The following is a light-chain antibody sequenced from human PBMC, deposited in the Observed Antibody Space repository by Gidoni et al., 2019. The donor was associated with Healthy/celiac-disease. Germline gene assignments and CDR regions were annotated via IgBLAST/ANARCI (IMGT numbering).Light chain of an antibody. CDR2: AAS. CDR1: QGISNY. J-gene: IGKJ4*01. Sequence: DIQMTQSPSSLSASVGDRVTITCRASQGISNYLAWYQQKPGKVPKLLIYAASTLQSGVPSRFSGSGSGTDFTLTISSLQPEDVATYYCQKYNSAASLTFXGXTKVEIK. CDR3: QKYNSAASLT. V-gene: IGKV1-27*01.